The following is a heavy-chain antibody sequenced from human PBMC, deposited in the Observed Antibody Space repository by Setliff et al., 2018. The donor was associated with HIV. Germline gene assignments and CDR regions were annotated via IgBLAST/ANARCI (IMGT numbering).Heavy chain of an antibody. V-gene: IGHV7-4-1*02. D-gene: IGHD6-13*01. CDR2: INTNTGNP. CDR1: GYTFTSYA. CDR3: AKDPEYSSSWYAGLAHDY. J-gene: IGHJ4*02. Sequence: GASVKVSCKASGYTFTSYAMNWVRQAPGQGPEWMGWINTNTGNPTYAQGFTGRFVFSLDTSVSTAYLQISSLKAEDTAVYYCAKDPEYSSSWYAGLAHDYWGQGTLVTVSS.